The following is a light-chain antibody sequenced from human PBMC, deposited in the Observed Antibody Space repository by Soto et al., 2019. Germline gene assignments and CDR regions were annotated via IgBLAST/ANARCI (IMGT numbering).Light chain of an antibody. J-gene: IGKJ1*01. CDR2: GAS. Sequence: EIVMKQSPATLSVSPGERATLSCRASQSVSSNLAWYQQKPCQAPRLLIYGASTRATGIPARFSGSGSGTEFTLTISSLQSKDFAVYYCQQYNNWPRTFGQGTKV. CDR1: QSVSSN. CDR3: QQYNNWPRT. V-gene: IGKV3-15*01.